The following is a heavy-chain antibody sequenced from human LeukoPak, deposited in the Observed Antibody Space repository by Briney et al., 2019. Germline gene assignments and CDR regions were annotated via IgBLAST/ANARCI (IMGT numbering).Heavy chain of an antibody. CDR3: AIGYCSGGSCYYFDY. V-gene: IGHV1-69*01. Sequence: SVTVSCKASGGTFSSYAISWVRQAPGQGLEWMGGIIPIFGTANYAQKFQGRVTITADESTSTAYMELSSLRSEDTAVYYCAIGYCSGGSCYYFDYWGQGTLVTVSS. D-gene: IGHD2-15*01. CDR2: IIPIFGTA. CDR1: GGTFSSYA. J-gene: IGHJ4*02.